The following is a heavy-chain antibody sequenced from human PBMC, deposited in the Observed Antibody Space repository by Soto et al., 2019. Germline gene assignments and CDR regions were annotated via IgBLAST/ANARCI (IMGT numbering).Heavy chain of an antibody. CDR2: RNPNSGNT. V-gene: IGHV1-8*01. Sequence: QVQLVQSGAEVKKPGASVKVACKASGYTFTSYDITWVRQATGQGLEWMGWRNPNSGNTGYAQKFQGRVTMTRDTSIDTAIMELGSLKSDDTAVYYCASGTRTFAYWGQRTLANVPS. J-gene: IGHJ4*02. CDR3: ASGTRTFAY. CDR1: GYTFTSYD. D-gene: IGHD4-17*01.